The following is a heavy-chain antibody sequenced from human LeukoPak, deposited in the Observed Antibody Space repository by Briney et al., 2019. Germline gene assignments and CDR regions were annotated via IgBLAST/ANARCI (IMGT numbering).Heavy chain of an antibody. V-gene: IGHV3-30-3*01. D-gene: IGHD4-17*01. J-gene: IGHJ4*02. Sequence: GSLRLSCAASGFTFSSYAMHWVRQAPGKGLEWVAVISYDGSNKYYADSVKGRFTISRDNSKNTLYLQMNSLRAEDTAVYYCARDLNGALDYWGQGTLVTVSS. CDR1: GFTFSSYA. CDR3: ARDLNGALDY. CDR2: ISYDGSNK.